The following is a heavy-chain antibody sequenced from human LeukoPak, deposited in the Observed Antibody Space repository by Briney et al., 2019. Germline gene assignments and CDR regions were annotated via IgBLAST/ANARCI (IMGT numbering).Heavy chain of an antibody. J-gene: IGHJ4*02. CDR1: GFTFSTYG. V-gene: IGHV3-21*01. CDR2: ISSSSSYI. CDR3: AREAGTGSLPFDH. D-gene: IGHD6-19*01. Sequence: GRSLRLSCAGSGFTFSTYGMNWVRQAPGKGLEWVSSISSSSSYIYYADSVKGRFTISRDNAKNSLYLQMNSLRAEDTAVYYCAREAGTGSLPFDHWGQGTLVTVSS.